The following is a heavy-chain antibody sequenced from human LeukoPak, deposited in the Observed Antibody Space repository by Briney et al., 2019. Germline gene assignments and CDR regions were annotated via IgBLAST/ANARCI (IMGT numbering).Heavy chain of an antibody. CDR3: ARVGRDCRDTRCTWSDWLDL. J-gene: IGHJ5*02. CDR2: ISGYNDNP. V-gene: IGHV1-18*01. CDR1: GYTFTTFG. D-gene: IGHD2-2*01. Sequence: ASVKVSCKASGYTFTTFGISWVRQAPGQGLEGMGWISGYNDNPHYAQNFQHRVTMTTDTSSSTAYMELRSLGSDDTAVYYCARVGRDCRDTRCTWSDWLDLWGQGTLVTVSS.